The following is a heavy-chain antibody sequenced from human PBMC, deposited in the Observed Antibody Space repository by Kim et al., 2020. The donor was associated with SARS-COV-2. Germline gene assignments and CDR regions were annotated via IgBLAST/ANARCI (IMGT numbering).Heavy chain of an antibody. J-gene: IGHJ3*02. Sequence: GGSLRLSCVPSGFTFSNYKMHWVRHGPGRGPEWVSYSSSSGSDILYADSVRGRFTMSRDNAKNSLYLQINSLRVEDTAIYYCVREETGDFRFDIWGQGTVVTVSS. CDR3: VREETGDFRFDI. V-gene: IGHV3-48*03. D-gene: IGHD7-27*01. CDR2: SSSSGSDI. CDR1: GFTFSNYK.